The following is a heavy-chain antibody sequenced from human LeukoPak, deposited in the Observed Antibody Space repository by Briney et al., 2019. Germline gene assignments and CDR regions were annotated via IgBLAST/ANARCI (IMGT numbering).Heavy chain of an antibody. D-gene: IGHD6-13*01. V-gene: IGHV1-8*01. CDR1: GYTFTSHD. Sequence: ASVEVSYKVFGYTFTSHDINWVRQAPGQGLEWMGWLSTDSDDTGYAQKFQGRVSMTRDNSIDTAYMELRGLKSDDTAVYYCARGGAAAETSGFDHWGRGTLVIVSA. J-gene: IGHJ4*02. CDR2: LSTDSDDT. CDR3: ARGGAAAETSGFDH.